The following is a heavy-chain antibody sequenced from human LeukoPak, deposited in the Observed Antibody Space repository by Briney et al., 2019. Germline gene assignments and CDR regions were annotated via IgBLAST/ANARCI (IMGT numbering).Heavy chain of an antibody. CDR3: AREDITMIVVATFYFDY. V-gene: IGHV3-21*01. CDR1: GFTFSSYE. D-gene: IGHD3-22*01. CDR2: ISSTGSYI. J-gene: IGHJ4*02. Sequence: GGSLRLSCAASGFTFSSYEMNWVRQAPGKGLEWVSSISSTGSYIYYADSVKGRFTVSRDNAKNLLYLQMNSLRAEDTAVYYCAREDITMIVVATFYFDYWGQGTLVTVSS.